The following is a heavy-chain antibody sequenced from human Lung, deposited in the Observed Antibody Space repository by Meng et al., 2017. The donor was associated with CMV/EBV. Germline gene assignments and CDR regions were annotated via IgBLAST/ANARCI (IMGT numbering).Heavy chain of an antibody. V-gene: IGHV2-26*01. CDR3: ERIQVADYCSSNSCYLVWWYFDL. Sequence: SGPXLVXPTETLTLTCTVSGFSLSNARMGVSWIRQHPGKALEWLAHIFSNDEKSYSTSLKSRLTISKDTSKSQVVLTMNNMDPVDTATYYCERIQVADYCSSNSCYLVWWYFDLWXRGTLVTVSS. D-gene: IGHD2-2*01. J-gene: IGHJ2*01. CDR2: IFSNDEK. CDR1: GFSLSNARMG.